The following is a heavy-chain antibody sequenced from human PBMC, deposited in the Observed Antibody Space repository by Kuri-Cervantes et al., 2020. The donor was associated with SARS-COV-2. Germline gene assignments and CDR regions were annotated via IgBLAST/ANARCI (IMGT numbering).Heavy chain of an antibody. CDR3: ARGYGDLGFWYFDL. Sequence: LSLTCAASGFTFSSYSMTWVRQAPGKGLEWVSGITGSGGDTYFADSVKGRFTISRDNSKNTLYLQMNSLRAEDTAVYYCARGYGDLGFWYFDLWGRGTLVTVSS. J-gene: IGHJ2*01. CDR2: ITGSGGDT. D-gene: IGHD4-17*01. CDR1: GFTFSSYS. V-gene: IGHV3-23*01.